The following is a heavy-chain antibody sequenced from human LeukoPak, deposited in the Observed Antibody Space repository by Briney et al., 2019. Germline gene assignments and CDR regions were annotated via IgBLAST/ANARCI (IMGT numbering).Heavy chain of an antibody. CDR3: ARGRILRFNWFDP. CDR2: INPNSGGT. Sequence: GASVKVSCKASGYTFTDYYMHWVRQAPGQGLEWMGWINPNSGGTNYAQKFQGRVTMTRDTSISTAYMELSRLRSDDTAVYYCARGRILRFNWFDPWGQGTLVTVSS. J-gene: IGHJ5*02. CDR1: GYTFTDYY. V-gene: IGHV1-2*02. D-gene: IGHD2-21*01.